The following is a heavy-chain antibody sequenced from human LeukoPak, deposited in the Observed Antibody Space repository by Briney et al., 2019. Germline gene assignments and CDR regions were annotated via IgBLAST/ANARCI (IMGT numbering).Heavy chain of an antibody. CDR2: ISSSSSYI. CDR1: GFTFSSYS. D-gene: IGHD6-13*01. V-gene: IGHV3-21*01. Sequence: GGSLRLSCAASGFTFSSYSMNWVRQAPGKGLEWVSSISSSSSYIYYADSVKGRFTISRDNAKNSLYLQMNSLRAEDTAVYYCARGPSIAAAGEGYFDYWGQGTLVTVSS. J-gene: IGHJ4*02. CDR3: ARGPSIAAAGEGYFDY.